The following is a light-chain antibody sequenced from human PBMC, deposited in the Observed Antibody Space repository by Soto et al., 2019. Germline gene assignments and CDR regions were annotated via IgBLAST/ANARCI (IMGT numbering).Light chain of an antibody. V-gene: IGKV3-15*01. J-gene: IGKJ5*01. Sequence: EIVLTQSPATLSVSPGERATLSCRASESISSNLAWYQQKPGQAPRLLIYAASTRATGLPARFSGSGSGTEFPLTISSLQSEDVAVYYCQQYHPWPPATTFGQGTRLDIK. CDR2: AAS. CDR1: ESISSN. CDR3: QQYHPWPPATT.